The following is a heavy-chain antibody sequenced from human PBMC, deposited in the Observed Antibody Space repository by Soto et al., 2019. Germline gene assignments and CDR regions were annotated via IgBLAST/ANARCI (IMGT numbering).Heavy chain of an antibody. J-gene: IGHJ6*02. CDR2: ISYDGSNK. CDR3: AKDQLRGVRGVITSYYGMDV. D-gene: IGHD3-10*01. Sequence: QVQLVEAGGGVVQPGRSLRLSCAASGFTFSSYGMHWVRQAPGKGLEWVAVISYDGSNKYYADSVKGRFTISRDNSKTTLYLQMNSLRAEDTAVYYCAKDQLRGVRGVITSYYGMDVWGQGTTVTVS. CDR1: GFTFSSYG. V-gene: IGHV3-30*18.